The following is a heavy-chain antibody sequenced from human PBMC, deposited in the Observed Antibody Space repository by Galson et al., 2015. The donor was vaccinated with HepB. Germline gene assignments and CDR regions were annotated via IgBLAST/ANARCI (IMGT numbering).Heavy chain of an antibody. CDR2: ISAYNGNT. D-gene: IGHD3-10*01. CDR1: GYTFTSYG. Sequence: SVKVSCKASGYTFTSYGISWVRQAPGQGLEWMGWISAYNGNTNYAQKLQGRVTMTTDTSTSTAYMELRSLRSDDTAVYYCARDIPTITMVRGLYYYYYGMDVWGQGTTVTVSS. CDR3: ARDIPTITMVRGLYYYYYGMDV. J-gene: IGHJ6*02. V-gene: IGHV1-18*04.